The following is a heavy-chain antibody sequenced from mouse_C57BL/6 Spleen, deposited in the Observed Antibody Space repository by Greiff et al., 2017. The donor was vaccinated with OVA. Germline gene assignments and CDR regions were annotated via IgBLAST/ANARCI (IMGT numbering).Heavy chain of an antibody. CDR1: GFNIKDDY. V-gene: IGHV14-4*01. CDR3: TTKDGYFFAY. Sequence: EVQLQQSGAELVRPGASVKLSCTASGFNIKDDYMHWVKQRPEQGLEWIGWIDPENGDTEYASKFQGMATITADTSSNTAYLQLSSLTSEDTAVYYCTTKDGYFFAYWGQGTLVTVSA. J-gene: IGHJ3*01. D-gene: IGHD2-3*01. CDR2: IDPENGDT.